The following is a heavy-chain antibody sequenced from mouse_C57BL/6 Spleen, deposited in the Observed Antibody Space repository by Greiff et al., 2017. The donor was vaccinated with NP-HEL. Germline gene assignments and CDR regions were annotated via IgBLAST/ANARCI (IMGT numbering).Heavy chain of an antibody. Sequence: VQLQQSGPELVKPGASVKLSCKASGYTFTSYDINWVQQRPGRGLEWIGWIYPGVGSTKYNEKFKGKATLTVDTSSSTAYMELHSLTSEDSAVYFCARGGLRAPNWYFDVWGTGTTVTVSS. CDR3: ARGGLRAPNWYFDV. J-gene: IGHJ1*03. CDR2: IYPGVGST. CDR1: GYTFTSYD. D-gene: IGHD2-2*01. V-gene: IGHV1-85*01.